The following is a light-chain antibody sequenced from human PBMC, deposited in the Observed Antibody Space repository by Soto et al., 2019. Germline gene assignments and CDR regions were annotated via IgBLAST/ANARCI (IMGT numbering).Light chain of an antibody. CDR2: DAS. CDR3: QQRSNWPPWT. J-gene: IGKJ2*02. Sequence: EIVLTQSPATLSLSPGERATLSCRASQSISRSLAWYQHKPGQAPRLLIYDASNRATGIPARFSGSGSGTDFTLTISSLEPEDFAIYYCQQRSNWPPWTFGQGTKLEI. CDR1: QSISRS. V-gene: IGKV3-11*01.